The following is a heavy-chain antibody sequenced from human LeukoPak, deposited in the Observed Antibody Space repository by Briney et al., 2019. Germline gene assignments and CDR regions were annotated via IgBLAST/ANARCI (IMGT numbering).Heavy chain of an antibody. CDR1: GFTFKNYA. CDR2: ISGSGDSR. V-gene: IGHV3-23*01. CDR3: AKKAYSYGPFDY. J-gene: IGHJ4*02. D-gene: IGHD5-18*01. Sequence: GGSLRLSCVASGFTFKNYAMSWVRQAPGKGLEWVSGISGSGDSRYYADSVKGRFTISRDNSKNMLYMQMNSLRAEDTAVYYCAKKAYSYGPFDYWGQGILVTVSS.